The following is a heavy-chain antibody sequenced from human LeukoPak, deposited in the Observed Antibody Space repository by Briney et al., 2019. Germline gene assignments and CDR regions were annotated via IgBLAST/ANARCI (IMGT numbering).Heavy chain of an antibody. D-gene: IGHD6-13*01. CDR1: GFTFSSYG. V-gene: IGHV3-33*01. CDR2: IWYDGSNK. CDR3: ARDSGGIAAAGKRYFQH. J-gene: IGHJ1*01. Sequence: QTGGSLRLSCAASGFTFSSYGMHWVRQAPGKGLEWVAVIWYDGSNKYYADSVKGRFTISRDNSKNTLYLQMNSLGAEDTAVYYCARDSGGIAAAGKRYFQHWGQGTLVTVSS.